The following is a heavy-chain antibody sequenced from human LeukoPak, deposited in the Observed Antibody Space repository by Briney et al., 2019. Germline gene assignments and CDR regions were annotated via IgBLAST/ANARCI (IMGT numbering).Heavy chain of an antibody. CDR2: IDNSRRI. D-gene: IGHD3-10*01. Sequence: SETLSLTCTVYGESFSGYYWNWVRQTPGKGLEWIGEIDNSRRINYNPSLESRVTISVDTSKDQFSLKVSSVTAADTGVYYCARGQLWDYNYYMDVWGKGTTVTVSS. V-gene: IGHV4-34*01. CDR3: ARGQLWDYNYYMDV. CDR1: GESFSGYY. J-gene: IGHJ6*03.